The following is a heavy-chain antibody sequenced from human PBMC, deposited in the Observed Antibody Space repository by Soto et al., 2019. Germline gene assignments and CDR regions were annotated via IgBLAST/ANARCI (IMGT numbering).Heavy chain of an antibody. CDR1: GFTFSSYA. V-gene: IGHV3-23*01. CDR2: ISGSGGST. D-gene: IGHD2-2*01. J-gene: IGHJ6*02. Sequence: EVQLLESGGGLVQPGGSLRLSCAASGFTFSSYAMSWVRQAPGKGLEWVSAISGSGGSTYYADSVKGRFTISRDNSKNTLYLQMNSLRAEDTAVYYCAKGRLVVPAAKVHTRYYYYYGMDVWGQGTTVTVSS. CDR3: AKGRLVVPAAKVHTRYYYYYGMDV.